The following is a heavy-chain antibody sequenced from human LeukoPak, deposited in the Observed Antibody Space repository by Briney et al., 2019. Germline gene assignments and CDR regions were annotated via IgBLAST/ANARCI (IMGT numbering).Heavy chain of an antibody. Sequence: SETLSLTCAVYGGSLSGYYWSWIRQPPGKGLEWIGEINHSGSTKYNPSLKSRVAISVDTSKNQLSLKLSSVTAADTAVYYCARHMVSGWYVPSGYWGQGTLVTVSS. CDR3: ARHMVSGWYVPSGY. V-gene: IGHV4-34*01. D-gene: IGHD6-19*01. CDR2: INHSGST. J-gene: IGHJ4*02. CDR1: GGSLSGYY.